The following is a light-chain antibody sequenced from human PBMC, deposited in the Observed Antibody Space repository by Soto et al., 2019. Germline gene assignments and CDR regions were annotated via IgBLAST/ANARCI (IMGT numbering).Light chain of an antibody. CDR2: LAS. CDR1: QSVSSN. Sequence: EIVMTQSPATLSVSPCERAALSSSASQSVSSNLAWYQQKPGQAPRLLIYLASTRATGIPARFSGSGSGTEFTLTISSLQSEDFAVYYCQQYNNWPLWTFGQGTKVDIK. V-gene: IGKV3-15*01. CDR3: QQYNNWPLWT. J-gene: IGKJ1*01.